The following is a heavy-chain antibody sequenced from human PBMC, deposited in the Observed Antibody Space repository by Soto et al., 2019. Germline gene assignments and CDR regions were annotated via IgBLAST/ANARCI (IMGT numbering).Heavy chain of an antibody. J-gene: IGHJ4*02. D-gene: IGHD1-7*01. CDR2: VNSYDGTT. CDR3: AREYYGTTTWIDY. V-gene: IGHV1-18*04. CDR1: GYTFTSYP. Sequence: QVQLVQSAPELQRPGDSVKVSCKTSGYTFTSYPYSWVRQAPGQGLEWMGWVNSYDGTTKVAQQFRDIITLTADKSAATVFMELRRLTSDDTAVYYCAREYYGTTTWIDYWGQGTLVAVSS.